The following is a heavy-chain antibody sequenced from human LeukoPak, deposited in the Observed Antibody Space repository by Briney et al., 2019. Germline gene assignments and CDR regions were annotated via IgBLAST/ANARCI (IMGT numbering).Heavy chain of an antibody. Sequence: SAHLSLTCSDPGRSISISYWSWFRQPPGKGLEGCGYFYHVVGTNYNHSLKSRVTISVDTSKNQFSLKLSSVTAADTAVYYCARGGYYCAGNDFRFDPWGQGTLVTVSS. J-gene: IGHJ5*02. D-gene: IGHD3-10*01. CDR2: FYHVVGT. CDR3: ARGGYYCAGNDFRFDP. CDR1: GRSISISY. V-gene: IGHV4-59*01.